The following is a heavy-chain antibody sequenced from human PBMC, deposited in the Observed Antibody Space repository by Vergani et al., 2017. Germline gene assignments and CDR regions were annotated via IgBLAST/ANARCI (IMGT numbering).Heavy chain of an antibody. V-gene: IGHV1-24*01. J-gene: IGHJ4*02. D-gene: IGHD5/OR15-5a*01. CDR3: ATAPQVYGYEVDYYFDY. CDR1: GYTLTELS. CDR2: FDPEDGET. Sequence: QVQLVQSGAEVKKPGASVKVSCKVSGYTLTELSMHWLRQATGKGLEWMGGFDPEDGETIYAQKFHGRVTMTEDTSTDTASMELSSLRSEDTAVYYCATAPQVYGYEVDYYFDYWGQGTLVTVSS.